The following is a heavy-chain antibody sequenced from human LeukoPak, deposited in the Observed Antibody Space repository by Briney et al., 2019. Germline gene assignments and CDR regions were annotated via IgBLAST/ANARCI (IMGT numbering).Heavy chain of an antibody. D-gene: IGHD2-15*01. J-gene: IGHJ4*02. CDR3: ARGGSSDTGGSCYFDY. CDR1: GFTFSSYG. V-gene: IGHV3-30*03. Sequence: GRSLRLSCAASGFTFSSYGMHWVRQAPGKGLEWVAVISYDGSNKYYADSVKGRFTISRDNAKNSLYLQMNSLRAEDTAVYYCARGGSSDTGGSCYFDYWGQGTLVTVSS. CDR2: ISYDGSNK.